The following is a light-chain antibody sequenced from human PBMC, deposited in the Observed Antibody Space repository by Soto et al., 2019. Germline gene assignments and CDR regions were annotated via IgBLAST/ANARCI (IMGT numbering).Light chain of an antibody. CDR3: QQYGRSPLWA. J-gene: IGKJ2*01. CDR1: QSVSSSY. V-gene: IGKV3-20*01. CDR2: GAS. Sequence: EIVLTQSPGTLSLSPGERATLSCRASQSVSSSYLAWYQQKSGQAPRLLIYGASSRATGIPDRFSGSGSGTDFTLTISRLEPEDFAVYYCQQYGRSPLWAFGQGTKLEIK.